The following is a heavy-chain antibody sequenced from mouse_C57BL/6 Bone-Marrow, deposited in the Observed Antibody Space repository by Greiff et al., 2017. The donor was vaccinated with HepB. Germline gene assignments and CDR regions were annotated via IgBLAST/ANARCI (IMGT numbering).Heavy chain of an antibody. CDR2: IDPENGDT. J-gene: IGHJ3*01. CDR3: TSIYDGYCYFAY. V-gene: IGHV14-4*01. D-gene: IGHD2-3*01. Sequence: VQLKQSGAELVRPGASVKLSCTASGFNIKDDYMHWVKQRPEQGLEWIGWIDPENGDTEYASKFQGKATITADTSSNTAYLQLSSLTSEDTAVYYCTSIYDGYCYFAYWGQGNLVTVSA. CDR1: GFNIKDDY.